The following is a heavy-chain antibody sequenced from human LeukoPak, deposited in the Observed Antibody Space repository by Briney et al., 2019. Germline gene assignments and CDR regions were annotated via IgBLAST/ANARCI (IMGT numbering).Heavy chain of an antibody. V-gene: IGHV4-59*01. J-gene: IGHJ4*02. Sequence: SETLSLTCTVSGGSISSYYWSWIRQPPGKGLEWIGYIYYSGSTNYNPSLKSRVTISVDTSKNQFSLKLSSVTAADTAVYYCARHSFILTGYYGYFDYWGQGTLVTVSS. CDR1: GGSISSYY. D-gene: IGHD3-9*01. CDR3: ARHSFILTGYYGYFDY. CDR2: IYYSGST.